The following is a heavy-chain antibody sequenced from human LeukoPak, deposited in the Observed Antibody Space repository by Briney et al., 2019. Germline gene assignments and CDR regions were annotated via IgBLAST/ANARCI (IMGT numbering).Heavy chain of an antibody. CDR1: GGSFRGYY. CDR2: INHSGRT. J-gene: IGHJ5*02. D-gene: IGHD3-3*01. CDR3: ARGMYYDFRSGYTTWFDP. Sequence: SETLSLTCAVYGGSFRGYYWSWIRQPPGKGLEWIGEINHSGRTNNNSSLKSRVTISVDTSKNQFSLKLTSVTAADTAVYYCARGMYYDFRSGYTTWFDPWGQGTLVTVSS. V-gene: IGHV4-34*01.